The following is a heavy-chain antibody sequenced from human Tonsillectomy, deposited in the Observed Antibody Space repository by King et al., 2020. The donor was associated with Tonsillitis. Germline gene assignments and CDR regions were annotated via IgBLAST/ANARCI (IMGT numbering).Heavy chain of an antibody. V-gene: IGHV3-9*01. CDR3: TKAPLNGHYVGYFDH. J-gene: IGHJ4*02. CDR1: GFTFDDYA. CDR2: IRWNSGLI. Sequence: QLVQSGGGLVQPGRSLRLSCATSGFTFDDYAMHWVRQAPGKGLEWVSGIRWNSGLIGYADSVKGRFTISRDNAKNSLYLQMNSLRAEDTALYYCTKAPLNGHYVGYFDHWGQGTLVTVSS. D-gene: IGHD3-10*02.